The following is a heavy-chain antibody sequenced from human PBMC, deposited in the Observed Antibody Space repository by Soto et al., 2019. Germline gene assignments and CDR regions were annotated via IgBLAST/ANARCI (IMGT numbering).Heavy chain of an antibody. CDR1: GFTFSSYA. D-gene: IGHD1-26*01. CDR3: ARQVEIGGYYYGMDV. J-gene: IGHJ6*02. V-gene: IGHV3-30-3*01. Sequence: PGGSLRLSCAASGFTFSSYAMHWVRQAPGKGLEWVAVISYDGSNKYYADSVKGRFTISRDNSKNTLYLQMNSLRAEDTAVYYCARQVEIGGYYYGMDVWGQGTTVTVSS. CDR2: ISYDGSNK.